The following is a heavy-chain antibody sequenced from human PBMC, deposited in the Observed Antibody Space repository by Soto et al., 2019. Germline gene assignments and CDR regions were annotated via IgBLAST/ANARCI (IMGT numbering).Heavy chain of an antibody. CDR3: ARAPVEYYDFWSGYYWYYFDY. V-gene: IGHV4-30-2*01. CDR1: GGSISSGGYS. Sequence: SETLSLTCAVSGGSISSGGYSWSWIRQPPGKGLEWIGYIYHSGSTYYNPSLKSRVTISVDRSKNQFSLKLSSVTAADTAVYYCARAPVEYYDFWSGYYWYYFDYWGQGTLVTVSS. J-gene: IGHJ4*02. CDR2: IYHSGST. D-gene: IGHD3-3*01.